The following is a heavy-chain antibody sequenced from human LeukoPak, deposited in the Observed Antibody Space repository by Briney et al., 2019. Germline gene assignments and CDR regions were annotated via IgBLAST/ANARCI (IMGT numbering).Heavy chain of an antibody. CDR3: ARGGLVRGSIDSLIAFDF. CDR2: IYYRSTWYS. Sequence: SPTLSPTCAISGDSASRKSAGWNWIRQSPSRGLEWLGRIYYRSTWYSDFLTSRITISPDTYKNQFSLHLDSVTPEDTAVYYCARGGLVRGSIDSLIAFDFWGQGTVVTVSS. V-gene: IGHV6-1*01. J-gene: IGHJ3*01. D-gene: IGHD3-10*01. CDR1: GDSASRKSAG.